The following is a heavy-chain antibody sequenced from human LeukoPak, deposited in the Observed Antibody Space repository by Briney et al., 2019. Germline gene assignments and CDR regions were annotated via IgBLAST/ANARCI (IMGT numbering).Heavy chain of an antibody. V-gene: IGHV4-34*01. D-gene: IGHD2-2*01. CDR2: INHSGST. CDR3: ARRNIVVVPAARYCYYYGMDV. Sequence: PSETLSLTCAVYGGSFSGYYWSWIRQPPGKGLEWIGEINHSGSTNYNPSLKSRVTISVDTSKNQFSLKLSSVTAADTAVYYCARRNIVVVPAARYCYYYGMDVWGQGTTVTVSS. J-gene: IGHJ6*02. CDR1: GGSFSGYY.